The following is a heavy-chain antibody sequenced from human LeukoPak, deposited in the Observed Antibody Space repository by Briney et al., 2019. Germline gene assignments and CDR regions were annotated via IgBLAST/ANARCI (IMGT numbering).Heavy chain of an antibody. V-gene: IGHV1-2*02. CDR2: INPNSGGT. Sequence: GASVTVSYKASGYTFTVYYMHWVGQAPGQGREGMGWINPNSGGTNYAQKFQGRVTMTRDTSISTAYMELSRLRSDDTAVYYCATNPGYYDSSGYWHYFDYWGQGTLVTVSS. CDR3: ATNPGYYDSSGYWHYFDY. J-gene: IGHJ4*02. D-gene: IGHD3-22*01. CDR1: GYTFTVYY.